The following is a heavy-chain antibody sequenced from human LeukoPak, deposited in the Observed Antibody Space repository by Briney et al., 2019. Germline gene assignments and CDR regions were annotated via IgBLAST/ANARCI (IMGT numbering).Heavy chain of an antibody. Sequence: DPGGSLRLSCAASGFTFTSYWIHWVRQAPGKGLVWVSRINSDGSSASYADSVKGRFTISRDNAKNTLYLQMNSLRAEDTAVYYCAVGAAGLDYWGQGTQVTVSS. D-gene: IGHD6-13*01. CDR2: INSDGSSA. J-gene: IGHJ4*02. CDR1: GFTFTSYW. V-gene: IGHV3-74*01. CDR3: AVGAAGLDY.